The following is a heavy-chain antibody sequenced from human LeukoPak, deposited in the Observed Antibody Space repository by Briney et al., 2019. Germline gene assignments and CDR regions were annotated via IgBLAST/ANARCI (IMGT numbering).Heavy chain of an antibody. CDR3: ARATAAISSVVSSNYDYYYYMDV. CDR1: GGTFSSYA. V-gene: IGHV1-69*05. CDR2: IIPIFGTA. Sequence: ASVKVSCKASGGTFSSYAISWVRQAPGQGLEWMGGIIPIFGTANYAQKFQGRVTITTDESTSTAYMELSSLRSEDTAVYYCARATAAISSVVSSNYDYYYYMDVWGKGTTVTVSS. D-gene: IGHD2-2*02. J-gene: IGHJ6*03.